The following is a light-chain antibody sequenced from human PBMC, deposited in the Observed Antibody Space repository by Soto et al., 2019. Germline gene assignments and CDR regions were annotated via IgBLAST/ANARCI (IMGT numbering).Light chain of an antibody. J-gene: IGLJ1*01. CDR3: CSYAGSSTSYV. CDR2: EGS. V-gene: IGLV2-23*01. Sequence: QSALTQPASVSGSPGQSITISCTGTSSDVGSYNLVSWYQQHPGKAPKLMIYEGSKRPSGVSNRFSGSKSGNTASLTISGFQAEDEGDYYCCSYAGSSTSYVFGTGTKLTVL. CDR1: SSDVGSYNL.